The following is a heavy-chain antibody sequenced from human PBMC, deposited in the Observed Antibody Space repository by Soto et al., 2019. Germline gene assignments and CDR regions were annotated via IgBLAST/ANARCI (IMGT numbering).Heavy chain of an antibody. CDR2: ISYDGSNK. D-gene: IGHD4-4*01. V-gene: IGHV3-30-3*01. J-gene: IGHJ6*02. CDR1: GFTFSSYA. CDR3: ARAYSKSIAYYYYYGMDV. Sequence: GGSLRLSCAASGFTFSSYAVHWVRQAPGKGLEWVAVISYDGSNKYYADSVKGRFTISRDNSKNTLYLQMNSLRAEDTAVYYCARAYSKSIAYYYYYGMDVWGQGTTVTVSS.